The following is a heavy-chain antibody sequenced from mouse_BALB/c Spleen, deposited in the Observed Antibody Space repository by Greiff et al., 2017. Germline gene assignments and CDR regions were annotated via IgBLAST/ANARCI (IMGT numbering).Heavy chain of an antibody. CDR3: ARSGLRGYYAMDY. V-gene: IGHV3-2*02. CDR1: GYSITSDYA. Sequence: EVKLQESGPGLVKPSQSLSLTCTVTGYSITSDYAWNWIRQFPGNKLEWMGYISYSGSTSYNPSLKSRISITRDTSKNQFFLQLNSVTTEDTATYYCARSGLRGYYAMDYWGQGTSVTVSS. D-gene: IGHD2-4*01. CDR2: ISYSGST. J-gene: IGHJ4*01.